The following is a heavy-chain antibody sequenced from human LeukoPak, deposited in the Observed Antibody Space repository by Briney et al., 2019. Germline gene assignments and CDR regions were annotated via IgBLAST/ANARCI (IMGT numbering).Heavy chain of an antibody. CDR3: AKVNWCSASCADA. J-gene: IGHJ4*02. CDR1: GFTFDDYA. CDR2: ISWNSGSI. V-gene: IGHV3-9*01. D-gene: IGHD2-2*01. Sequence: GRSLRLSCAASGFTFDDYAMHWVRQAPGEGLEWVSGISWNSGSIGYADSVKGRFTISRDNAKNSLYLQTNSLRAEDTAVYYCAKVNWCSASCADAWGQGTLVTVSS.